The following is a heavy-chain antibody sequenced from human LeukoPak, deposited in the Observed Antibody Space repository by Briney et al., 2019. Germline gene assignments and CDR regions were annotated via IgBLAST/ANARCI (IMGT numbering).Heavy chain of an antibody. CDR3: ARVGGYCSGGSCPYYFDY. CDR1: GGSISSGGYS. D-gene: IGHD2-15*01. CDR2: IYHSGST. Sequence: PSETLSLTCAVSGGSISSGGYSWSWNRQPPGKGLEWIGYIYHSGSTYYNPSLKSRVTISVDRSKNQFSLKLSSVTAADTAVYYCARVGGYCSGGSCPYYFDYWGQGTLVTVSS. J-gene: IGHJ4*02. V-gene: IGHV4-30-2*01.